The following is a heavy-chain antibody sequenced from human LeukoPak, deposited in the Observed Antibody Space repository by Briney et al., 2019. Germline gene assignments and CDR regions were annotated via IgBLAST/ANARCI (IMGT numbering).Heavy chain of an antibody. CDR2: ISGDAVYT. CDR3: AKNYGTSRPFYDY. CDR1: GFTFSNYA. J-gene: IGHJ4*02. V-gene: IGHV3-23*01. D-gene: IGHD4-17*01. Sequence: GGSLRLSCAASGFTFSNYAMAWVRQAPGKGLQWVSAISGDAVYTYYLDSVKGRFTTSRDNSKNTLFLQMNSLRADDTAVYYCAKNYGTSRPFYDYWGQGIVVTVSS.